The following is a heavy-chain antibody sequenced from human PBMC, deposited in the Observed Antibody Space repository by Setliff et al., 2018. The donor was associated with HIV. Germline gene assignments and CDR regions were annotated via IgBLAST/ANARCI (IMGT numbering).Heavy chain of an antibody. CDR2: ISAYNGNT. D-gene: IGHD5-18*01. J-gene: IGHJ4*02. Sequence: ASVKVSCKASGYTFTSYDISWVRQAPGQGLEWMGWISAYNGNTKYSQKFQGRVTITRDTSASTAYMELSSLRSEDTAVYYCAKEGDRYGLDLDYWGQGTLVTVSS. V-gene: IGHV1-18*01. CDR1: GYTFTSYD. CDR3: AKEGDRYGLDLDY.